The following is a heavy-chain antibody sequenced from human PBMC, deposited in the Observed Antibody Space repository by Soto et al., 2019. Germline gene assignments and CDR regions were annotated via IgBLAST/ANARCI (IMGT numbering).Heavy chain of an antibody. Sequence: RRLSCAASGFTFSSYAMSWVRQAPGKGLEWVSAISGSGGSTYYADSVKGRFTISRDNSKNTLYLQMNSLRAEDTAVYYCAKLPHYGSGSYSYYFDYWGQGTLVTVSS. D-gene: IGHD3-10*01. CDR1: GFTFSSYA. CDR2: ISGSGGST. J-gene: IGHJ4*02. V-gene: IGHV3-23*01. CDR3: AKLPHYGSGSYSYYFDY.